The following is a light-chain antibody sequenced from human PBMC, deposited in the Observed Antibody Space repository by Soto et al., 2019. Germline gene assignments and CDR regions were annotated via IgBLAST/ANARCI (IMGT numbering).Light chain of an antibody. CDR1: QSISSW. Sequence: DIPMTQSPSTLSASVGDRVTITCRASQSISSWLAWYQQKPGKAPKLLMYEASSLQSGVPSRFSGSGSATEFTLTISSLQPDDFATYYFQQYNTYTWTFGQGTKVEIK. CDR3: QQYNTYTWT. V-gene: IGKV1-5*03. J-gene: IGKJ1*01. CDR2: EAS.